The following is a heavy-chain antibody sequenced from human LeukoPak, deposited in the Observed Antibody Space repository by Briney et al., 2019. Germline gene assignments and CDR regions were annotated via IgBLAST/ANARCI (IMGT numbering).Heavy chain of an antibody. CDR1: GCSISSSSYY. Sequence: SENLSLTCTVSGCSISSSSYYWGWIRQPPGKGLEWIGSIDYTGSTYYNPSLKTLVTITVNTTKNQFSLKLSSVTAADTAVYYCARHIVVVPAARLHDGFDIWGQGTMVTVSS. CDR2: IDYTGST. D-gene: IGHD2-2*01. J-gene: IGHJ3*02. CDR3: ARHIVVVPAARLHDGFDI. V-gene: IGHV4-39*01.